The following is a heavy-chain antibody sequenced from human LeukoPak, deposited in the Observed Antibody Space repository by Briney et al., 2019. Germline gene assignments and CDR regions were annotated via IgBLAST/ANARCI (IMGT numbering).Heavy chain of an antibody. D-gene: IGHD3-10*01. CDR3: AKGPNFGSWRAVDY. V-gene: IGHV3-23*01. J-gene: IGHJ4*02. CDR2: IAGDGAS. CDR1: DSSFRSHD. Sequence: GGSLTLSCAASDSSFRSHDMSSVPQTLEKGLEWVSSIAGDGASFYADSVKGRFTISRDKSENILYLQMNSLRADDTAIYYCAKGPNFGSWRAVDYCGQGSLVTVSS.